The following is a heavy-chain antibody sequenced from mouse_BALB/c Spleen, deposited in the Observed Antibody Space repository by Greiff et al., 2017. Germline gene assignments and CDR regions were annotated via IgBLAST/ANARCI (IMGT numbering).Heavy chain of an antibody. J-gene: IGHJ3*01. CDR1: GYTFTSYW. D-gene: IGHD1-3*01. CDR3: ARDIPGAWFAY. CDR2: INPSTGYT. Sequence: QVQLKQSGAELAKPGASVKMSCKASGYTFTSYWMHWVKQRPGQGLEWIGYINPSTGYTEYNQKFKDKATLTADKSSSTAYMQLSSLTSEDSAVYYCARDIPGAWFAYWGQGTLVTVSA. V-gene: IGHV1-7*01.